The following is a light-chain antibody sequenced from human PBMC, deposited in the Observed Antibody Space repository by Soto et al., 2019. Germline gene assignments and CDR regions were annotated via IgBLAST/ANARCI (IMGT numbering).Light chain of an antibody. CDR1: QSISDY. J-gene: IGKJ4*01. Sequence: DIQMTQSPSTLSASVGDRVTITCRASQSISDYLAWYQQKPGKAPNLLIYDASNLDSGVPSRFSGSGSGTAFTLTISSLQPDDFATYYCQQYNGFSVTFGGGTKVENK. V-gene: IGKV1-5*01. CDR3: QQYNGFSVT. CDR2: DAS.